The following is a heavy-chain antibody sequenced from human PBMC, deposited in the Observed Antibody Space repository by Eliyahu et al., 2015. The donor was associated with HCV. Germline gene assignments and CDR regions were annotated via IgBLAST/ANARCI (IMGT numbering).Heavy chain of an antibody. CDR3: ARDYYDSSGTYHDAFDI. V-gene: IGHV4-4*07. J-gene: IGHJ3*02. Sequence: QVQLQESGPGLVKPSETLSLTCTVSGGXISSYYWSWIRQPAGKGLEWIGRIYTSGSTNYNPSLKSRVTMSVDTSKNQFSLKLSSVTAADTAVYYCARDYYDSSGTYHDAFDIWGQGTMVTVSS. D-gene: IGHD3-22*01. CDR1: GGXISSYY. CDR2: IYTSGST.